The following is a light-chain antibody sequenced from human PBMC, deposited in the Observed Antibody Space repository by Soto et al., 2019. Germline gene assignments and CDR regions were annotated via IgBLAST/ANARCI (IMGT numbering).Light chain of an antibody. CDR3: SSYSGSSNGV. CDR1: SSDVGGYNY. CDR2: EVS. J-gene: IGLJ3*02. V-gene: IGLV2-8*01. Sequence: QSVLTQPPSASGSPGQSVAISCTGTSSDVGGYNYVSWYQHHPGKAPKLMIYEVSRRPSGVSDRFSGSKSGNTASLTVSGLQAEDEADYYCSSYSGSSNGVFGGGTKLTVL.